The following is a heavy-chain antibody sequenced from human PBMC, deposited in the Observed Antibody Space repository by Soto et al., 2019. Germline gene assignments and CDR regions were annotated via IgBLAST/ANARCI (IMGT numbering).Heavy chain of an antibody. Sequence: QLQLVESGGGVVQPGRPLRLSCAASGFTFSSYGMHWVRQAPGKGLEWVAGISYDGSMKYSADSVKGRFTISRDNSKNTLYLQMNSLRTEDTAVYYCAKSVVVADNVEFWGQGTLVTVSS. CDR1: GFTFSSYG. CDR2: ISYDGSMK. CDR3: AKSVVVADNVEF. V-gene: IGHV3-30*18. J-gene: IGHJ4*02. D-gene: IGHD2-15*01.